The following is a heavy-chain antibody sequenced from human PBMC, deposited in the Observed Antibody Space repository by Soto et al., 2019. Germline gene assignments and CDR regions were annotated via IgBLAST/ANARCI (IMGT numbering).Heavy chain of an antibody. V-gene: IGHV4-39*07. J-gene: IGHJ4*02. Sequence: SETLSLTCTVSGGSISSSSYYWGWIRQPPGKGLEWIGSIYYSGSTYYNPSLKSRVTISVDTSKNQFSLKLSSVTAADTAVYYCAREDDYGDYARVFDYWGQGTLVTVSS. CDR2: IYYSGST. D-gene: IGHD4-17*01. CDR1: GGSISSSSYY. CDR3: AREDDYGDYARVFDY.